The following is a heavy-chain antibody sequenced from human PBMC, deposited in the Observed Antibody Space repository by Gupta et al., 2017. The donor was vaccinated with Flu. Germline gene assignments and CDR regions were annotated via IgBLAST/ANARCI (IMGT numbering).Heavy chain of an antibody. J-gene: IGHJ4*02. CDR3: TTPRYCTSTSCGSIDY. Sequence: KNRVRQDAGKGLEGVGRIKSKSEGEKIDYAAPVKGRFTRSKDASMGTLYLRMDSLKTEDTAGYYCTTPRYCTSTSCGSIDYWGQGTLVTVSS. D-gene: IGHD2-2*01. V-gene: IGHV3-15*01. CDR2: IKSKSEGEKI.